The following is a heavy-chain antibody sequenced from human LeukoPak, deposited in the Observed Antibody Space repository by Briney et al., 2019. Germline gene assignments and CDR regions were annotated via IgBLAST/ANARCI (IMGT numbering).Heavy chain of an antibody. CDR2: IYYSGTT. CDR1: GGSISDSIYY. Sequence: SETLSLTCTVSGGSISDSIYYWGWIRQPPGKGLEWIGSIYYSGTTYYSPSLESRVTISVDTSNNQFSLKLSSVTAADTAVYYCARLPPRRGKGVTSSTYYYMDVWGKGTTVTVSS. D-gene: IGHD4-23*01. V-gene: IGHV4-39*07. CDR3: ARLPPRRGKGVTSSTYYYMDV. J-gene: IGHJ6*03.